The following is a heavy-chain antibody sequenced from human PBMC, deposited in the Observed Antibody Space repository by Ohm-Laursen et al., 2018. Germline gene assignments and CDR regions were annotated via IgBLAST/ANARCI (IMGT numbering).Heavy chain of an antibody. CDR3: ARVGFPMIVGKGWFDP. V-gene: IGHV1-69*13. CDR1: GGTFSSYA. D-gene: IGHD3-22*01. CDR2: IIPIFGTA. Sequence: ASVKVSCKASGGTFSSYAISWVRQAPGQGLEWMGGIIPIFGTANYAQKFQGRVTITADESTSTAYMELSSLRSEDTAVYYCARVGFPMIVGKGWFDPWGQGTLVTVSS. J-gene: IGHJ5*02.